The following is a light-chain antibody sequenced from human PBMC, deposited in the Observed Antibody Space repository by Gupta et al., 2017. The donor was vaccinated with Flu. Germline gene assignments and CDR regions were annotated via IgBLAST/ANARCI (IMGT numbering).Light chain of an antibody. CDR1: QSVSSW. CDR2: KAS. Sequence: IQMTQSPSTLSASVGDRVTITCRASQSVSSWLAWYQQKPGKAPRLLIYKASTLESGVPSRFSGGGSGTEFSLTISSLEPDDFATYYCQQYHNYFWTFGQGTKVEIK. CDR3: QQYHNYFWT. V-gene: IGKV1-5*03. J-gene: IGKJ1*01.